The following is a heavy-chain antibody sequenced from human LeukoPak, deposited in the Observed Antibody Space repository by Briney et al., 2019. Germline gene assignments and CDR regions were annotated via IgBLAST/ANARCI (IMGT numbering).Heavy chain of an antibody. CDR2: ISGSGGST. J-gene: IGHJ3*02. D-gene: IGHD6-19*01. V-gene: IGHV3-23*01. CDR1: GFTFSSYA. CDR3: AKDQGQWLVNDAFDI. Sequence: SGGSLRLSCAASGFTFSSYAMSWVRQAPGKGLEWVSAISGSGGSTYYADSVKGRFTISRDNSKNTLYLQMNSLRAEDTAVYYCAKDQGQWLVNDAFDIWGQGTMVTVSS.